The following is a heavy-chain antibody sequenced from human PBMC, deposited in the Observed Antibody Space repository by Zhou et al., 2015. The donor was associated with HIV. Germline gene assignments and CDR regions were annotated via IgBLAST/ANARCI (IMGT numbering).Heavy chain of an antibody. Sequence: HVQLVQSGAEVKKPGSSVKVSCKASGGTFSGYGISWVRQAPGQGLEWMGGVIPMSGTANYAQKFQGRVTITADESTSTAYMELSSLRSEDTAVYYCARGSRVVVAATSPGSPYYYYGMDVWGQGTTVTVSS. CDR2: VIPMSGTA. CDR3: ARGSRVVVAATSPGSPYYYYGMDV. CDR1: GGTFSGYG. D-gene: IGHD2-15*01. V-gene: IGHV1-69*12. J-gene: IGHJ6*02.